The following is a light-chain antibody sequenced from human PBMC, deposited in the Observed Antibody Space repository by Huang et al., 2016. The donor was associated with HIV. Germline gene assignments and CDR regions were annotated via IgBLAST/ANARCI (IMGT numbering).Light chain of an antibody. V-gene: IGKV4-1*01. CDR2: MAA. CDR1: RSLLFASNSKNF. CDR3: QQFYNMPYT. J-gene: IGKJ2*01. Sequence: DILLTQSPDSLAVSLVERSTLTCRSSRSLLFASNSKNFLAWYQQKPGQSPKLLMYMAAVRESGVPERFTGSGSGTEFTLTIASLQAEDVAVYYCQQFYNMPYTFGRGTRLEI.